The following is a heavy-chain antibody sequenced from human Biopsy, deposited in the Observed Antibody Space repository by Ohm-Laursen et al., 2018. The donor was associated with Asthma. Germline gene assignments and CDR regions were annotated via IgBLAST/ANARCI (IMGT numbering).Heavy chain of an antibody. CDR1: GFTLSDYY. J-gene: IGHJ3*01. CDR2: ISSSGNTSTI. V-gene: IGHV3-11*01. Sequence: SLRLSCAASGFTLSDYYISWIRQAPGKGLEWVSYISSSGNTSTIYYADSVKGRFTISRDNAKNSVYLQMNSLRAEDTAVYYCARKVAFDFWGQGTLVIVSS. CDR3: ARKVAFDF.